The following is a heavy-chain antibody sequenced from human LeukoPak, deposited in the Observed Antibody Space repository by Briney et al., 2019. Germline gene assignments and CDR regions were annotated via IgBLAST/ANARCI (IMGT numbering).Heavy chain of an antibody. CDR2: ISHSGSA. D-gene: IGHD3-10*01. Sequence: PSQTLSLTCTVPGGSISSGGYSCNWIRPPQGKGMEWIGYISHSGSAYYNPSRRSRFITSVDRSKNQFSLKLSSVTAADTAVYYCAKGYFYGSGSYCQPCDFWGQGTLVTVSS. CDR1: GGSISSGGYS. CDR3: AKGYFYGSGSYCQPCDF. J-gene: IGHJ4*02. V-gene: IGHV4-30-2*01.